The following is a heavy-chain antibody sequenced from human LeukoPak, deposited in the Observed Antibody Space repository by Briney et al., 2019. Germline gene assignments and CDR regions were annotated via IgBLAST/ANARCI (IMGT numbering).Heavy chain of an antibody. CDR3: ARNRQWLAKYYFDY. Sequence: GAAVKVSRKSSGYTFTSYGISWVRQAPAQGLEWMGWISAYNGNTNHAQKLQGRVTMTTDTSTRTGYMELRSLRADDTAVYYCARNRQWLAKYYFDYWGQGTLVTVSS. J-gene: IGHJ4*02. CDR1: GYTFTSYG. V-gene: IGHV1-18*01. D-gene: IGHD3-22*01. CDR2: ISAYNGNT.